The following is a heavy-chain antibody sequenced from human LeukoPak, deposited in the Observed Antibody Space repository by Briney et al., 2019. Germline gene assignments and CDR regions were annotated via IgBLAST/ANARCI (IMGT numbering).Heavy chain of an antibody. CDR3: AKEAGDPEDPFDY. D-gene: IGHD7-27*01. V-gene: IGHV3-23*01. CDR2: ISGSGGST. Sequence: GGSVRLSCAASGFTFSSYAMRWVRQAPGKGLEGVSAISGSGGSTYCADSVKGRFTISRDNSKNTLYLQMNCLRAEDTPVYYCAKEAGDPEDPFDYWGQGTLVTVSS. J-gene: IGHJ4*02. CDR1: GFTFSSYA.